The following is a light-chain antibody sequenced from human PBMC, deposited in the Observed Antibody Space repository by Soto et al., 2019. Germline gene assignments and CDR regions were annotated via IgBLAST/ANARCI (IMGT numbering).Light chain of an antibody. V-gene: IGKV1-5*01. CDR1: QSISSW. CDR3: QQYTNFPLT. CDR2: EAS. J-gene: IGKJ4*01. Sequence: DIQMTQSPSTLSASVGDRVTITCRASQSISSWLAWYQQKPGKAPKLLIHEASRLESGVPSRFSGSESGTEFTLTISGLHPEDFATYYCQQYTNFPLTFGGGTMVEIK.